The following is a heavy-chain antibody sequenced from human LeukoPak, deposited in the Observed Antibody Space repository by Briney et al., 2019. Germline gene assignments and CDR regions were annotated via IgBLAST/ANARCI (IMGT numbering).Heavy chain of an antibody. CDR2: IYTSGST. V-gene: IGHV4-61*02. CDR3: ARALSRRYDSSGYYYYYMDV. D-gene: IGHD3-22*01. Sequence: SQTLSLTCTVSGGSISSGSYYWSWIRQPAGKGLKWIGRIYTSGSTNYNPSLKSRVTISVDTSKNQFSLKLSSVTAADTAVYYCARALSRRYDSSGYYYYYMDVWGKGTTVTVSS. CDR1: GGSISSGSYY. J-gene: IGHJ6*03.